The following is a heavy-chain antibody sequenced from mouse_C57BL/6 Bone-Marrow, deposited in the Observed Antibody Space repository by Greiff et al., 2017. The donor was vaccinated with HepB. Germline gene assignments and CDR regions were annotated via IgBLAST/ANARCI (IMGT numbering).Heavy chain of an antibody. V-gene: IGHV10-1*01. CDR3: VRHGYGNFDY. J-gene: IGHJ2*01. CDR1: GFSFNTYA. D-gene: IGHD2-10*02. Sequence: EVKLVESGGGLVQPKGSLKLSCAASGFSFNTYAMNWVRQAPGKGLEWVARIRSKSNNYATYYADSVKDRFTISRDDSESMLYLQMNNLKTEDTAMYYCVRHGYGNFDYWGQGTTLTVSS. CDR2: IRSKSNNYAT.